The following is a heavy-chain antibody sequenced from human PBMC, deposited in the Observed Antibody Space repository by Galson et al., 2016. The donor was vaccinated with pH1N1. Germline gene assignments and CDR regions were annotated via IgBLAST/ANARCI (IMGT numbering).Heavy chain of an antibody. Sequence: PALVKPTQTLTLTCTFSGFSLSTSGVGVGWIRQPPGKALEWLALIYWDDDERYSPSLKSRLTITKDTSKNQVVLTMTNMDPVDTATYYCARKGYGDYVGYFGYWGQGTLVTVSS. J-gene: IGHJ4*02. CDR3: ARKGYGDYVGYFGY. V-gene: IGHV2-5*02. D-gene: IGHD4-17*01. CDR2: IYWDDDE. CDR1: GFSLSTSGVG.